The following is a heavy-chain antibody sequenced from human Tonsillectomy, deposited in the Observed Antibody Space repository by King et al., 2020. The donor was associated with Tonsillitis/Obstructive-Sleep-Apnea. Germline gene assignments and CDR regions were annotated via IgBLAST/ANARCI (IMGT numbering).Heavy chain of an antibody. J-gene: IGHJ6*03. CDR1: GYTFTGYY. CDR3: ARVLTDYYYYMDV. CDR2: INPNSGGT. D-gene: IGHD4/OR15-4a*01. V-gene: IGHV1-2*06. Sequence: QLVQSGAEVKKPGASVKVSCKASGYTFTGYYMHWVRQAPGQGLEWMGRINPNSGGTNYAQKFKGRVTMTRDTSISTAYMELSRLRSDDTAVYYCARVLTDYYYYMDVWGKGTTVTVSS.